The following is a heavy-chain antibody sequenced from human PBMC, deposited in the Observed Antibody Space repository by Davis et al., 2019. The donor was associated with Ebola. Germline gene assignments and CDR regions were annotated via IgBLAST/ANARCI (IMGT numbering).Heavy chain of an antibody. V-gene: IGHV1-8*01. Sequence: AASVKVSCKASGYTFTSYDISWVRQATGQGLEWMGWMNPNSDNTGYPQKFQGRVTMTRNTSISTAYMELSSLRSEDTALYYCARGFPTDWGQGTLVTVSS. D-gene: IGHD2/OR15-2a*01. J-gene: IGHJ4*02. CDR1: GYTFTSYD. CDR3: ARGFPTD. CDR2: MNPNSDNT.